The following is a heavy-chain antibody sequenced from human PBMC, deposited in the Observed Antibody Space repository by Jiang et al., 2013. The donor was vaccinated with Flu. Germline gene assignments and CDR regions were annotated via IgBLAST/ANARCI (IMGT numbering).Heavy chain of an antibody. D-gene: IGHD4-17*01. Sequence: VQLVESGGGLVQPGGSLRLSCAASGFTFRTYWMHWVRQAPGKGLVWVSRINGGGTTISYADSVKGRFTISRDNAKNTLSLQMNSLRAEDTAVYFCAREDGDYGNIYAFDIWGLGTMVTVSS. CDR2: INGGGTTI. CDR1: GFTFRTYW. J-gene: IGHJ3*02. CDR3: AREDGDYGNIYAFDI. V-gene: IGHV3-74*01.